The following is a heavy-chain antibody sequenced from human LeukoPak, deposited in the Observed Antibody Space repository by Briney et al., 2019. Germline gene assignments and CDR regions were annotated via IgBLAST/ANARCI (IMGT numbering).Heavy chain of an antibody. CDR3: ARAADYGGNSEFDY. D-gene: IGHD4-23*01. Sequence: GGSLRLSCAASGFTFSSYAMSWVRQAPGKGLEWVSAISGSGGSTYYADSVKGRFTIFRDNSKNTLYLQMNSLRAEGTAVFYCARAADYGGNSEFDYWGQGTLVTVSS. V-gene: IGHV3-23*01. J-gene: IGHJ4*02. CDR1: GFTFSSYA. CDR2: ISGSGGST.